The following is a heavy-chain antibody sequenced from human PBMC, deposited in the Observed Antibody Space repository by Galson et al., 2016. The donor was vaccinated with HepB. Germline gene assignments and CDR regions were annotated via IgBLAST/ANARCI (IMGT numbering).Heavy chain of an antibody. D-gene: IGHD4-17*01. CDR2: IYSDGNT. CDR1: GLTVSSNH. V-gene: IGHV3-53*01. J-gene: IGHJ6*02. CDR3: ARSVLNHGVGCMDV. Sequence: SLRLSCAAAGLTVSSNHMRWFRQAPGTGLEWVANIYSDGNTKYADSVKGLFTNSRDNSKNTVYLQMNSLRVEDTAVYYCARSVLNHGVGCMDVWGQGTTVIVSS.